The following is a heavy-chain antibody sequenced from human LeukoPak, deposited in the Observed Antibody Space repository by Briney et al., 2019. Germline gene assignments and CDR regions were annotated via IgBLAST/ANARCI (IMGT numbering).Heavy chain of an antibody. D-gene: IGHD3-10*02. Sequence: ASVKVSCKVSGYTLTELSMHWVRQAPGKGLEWMGGFDPEDGETIYAQKFQGRVTMTEDTSTDTAYMGLSSLRSEDTAVYYCARERDRETMFYDAFDIWGQGTMVTVSS. J-gene: IGHJ3*02. CDR3: ARERDRETMFYDAFDI. CDR1: GYTLTELS. CDR2: FDPEDGET. V-gene: IGHV1-24*01.